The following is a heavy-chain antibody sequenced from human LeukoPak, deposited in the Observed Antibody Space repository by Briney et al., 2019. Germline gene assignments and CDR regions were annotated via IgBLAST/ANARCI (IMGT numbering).Heavy chain of an antibody. J-gene: IGHJ4*02. Sequence: SETLSLTCTVSGGSISSSSYYWGWIRQPPGKGLEWIGSIYYSGSTYYNPSLKSRVTISVDTSKNQFSLKLSSVTAADTAVYYRARHANDYVWGSYRSPFDYWGQGTLVTVSS. D-gene: IGHD3-16*02. V-gene: IGHV4-39*01. CDR3: ARHANDYVWGSYRSPFDY. CDR2: IYYSGST. CDR1: GGSISSSSYY.